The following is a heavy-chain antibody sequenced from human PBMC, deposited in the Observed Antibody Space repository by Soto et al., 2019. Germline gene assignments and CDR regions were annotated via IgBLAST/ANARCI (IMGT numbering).Heavy chain of an antibody. CDR1: GGSVSGYY. CDR3: ASARSGSYYGAYYFDY. J-gene: IGHJ4*02. Sequence: SETRSRTWTVSGGSVSGYYWSWIRKPAGKGLEWIGRIYTSGSTNYNPSLKSRVTMSVDTSKNQFSLKLSSVTAADTAVYYCASARSGSYYGAYYFDYWGQGTLVTVSS. CDR2: IYTSGST. V-gene: IGHV4-4*07. D-gene: IGHD1-26*01.